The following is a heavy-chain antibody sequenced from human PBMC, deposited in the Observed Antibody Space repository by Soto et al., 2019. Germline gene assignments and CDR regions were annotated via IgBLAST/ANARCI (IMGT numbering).Heavy chain of an antibody. Sequence: GSLRLSCAASGFTFSSYEMNWVRQAPGKGLEWVSYISSSGTTIYYADSMKGRFTISRDNAKNSLYLQMNSLRAEDTAVYYCVVLAILAWGQGTLVTVSS. V-gene: IGHV3-48*03. CDR2: ISSSGTTI. D-gene: IGHD3-3*01. CDR3: VVLAILA. J-gene: IGHJ5*02. CDR1: GFTFSSYE.